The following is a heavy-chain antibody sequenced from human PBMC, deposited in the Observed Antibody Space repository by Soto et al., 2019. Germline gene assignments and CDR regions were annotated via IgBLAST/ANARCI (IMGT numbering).Heavy chain of an antibody. J-gene: IGHJ4*02. Sequence: EVQLVESGGGLVQPGGSLRLSCAASGFSFSSYWMHWVRQAPGKGLVWVSHINTGGRSTSYADSVKGRFTISRDNAKNTLYLQMNSLRAEDTAVYYCARDDFGVYVFNDWGQGTLVTVSS. CDR2: INTGGRST. V-gene: IGHV3-74*01. CDR1: GFSFSSYW. CDR3: ARDDFGVYVFND. D-gene: IGHD4-17*01.